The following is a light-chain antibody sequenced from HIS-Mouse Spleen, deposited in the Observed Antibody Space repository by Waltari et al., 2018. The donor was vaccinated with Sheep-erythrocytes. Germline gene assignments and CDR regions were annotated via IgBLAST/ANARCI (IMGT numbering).Light chain of an antibody. CDR1: SSNIGKNY. CDR2: DNK. Sequence: QSVLTQPPSVSAAPGQKVTISCSGSSSNIGKNYVSWSQPLPGTTPKLLIYDNKQRPSGVPDQLPSSKSGTSATLGITGLQTGDEADYYCGTWDSSLSAGVFGGGTKLTVL. CDR3: GTWDSSLSAGV. V-gene: IGLV1-51*01. J-gene: IGLJ2*01.